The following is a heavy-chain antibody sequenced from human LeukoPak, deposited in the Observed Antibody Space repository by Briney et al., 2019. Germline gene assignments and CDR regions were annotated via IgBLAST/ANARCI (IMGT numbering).Heavy chain of an antibody. D-gene: IGHD3-10*01. V-gene: IGHV3-15*01. CDR3: TTDRGGW. Sequence: GGSLRLSCAAFGFTVRSDDMNWVRQAPGKGLEWVGRIKSKTDGGTTDYAAPVKGRFTISRDDSKNTLYLQMNSLKTEDTAVYYCTTDRGGWWGQGTLVTVSS. CDR1: GFTVRSDD. J-gene: IGHJ4*02. CDR2: IKSKTDGGTT.